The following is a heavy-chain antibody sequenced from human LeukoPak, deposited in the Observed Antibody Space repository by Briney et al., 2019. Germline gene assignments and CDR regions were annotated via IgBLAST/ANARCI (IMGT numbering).Heavy chain of an antibody. CDR3: ATAGNYRLDS. Sequence: GGSLRLSCAASGFTFSTCWMHWVRQAPGKGLVWVARMDSAGSITDYADSVRGRFTISRDNAKNTLYLQMNTLRAEDTAVYYCATAGNYRLDSWGQGTLVTVSS. V-gene: IGHV3-74*01. D-gene: IGHD1-7*01. CDR2: MDSAGSIT. CDR1: GFTFSTCW. J-gene: IGHJ4*02.